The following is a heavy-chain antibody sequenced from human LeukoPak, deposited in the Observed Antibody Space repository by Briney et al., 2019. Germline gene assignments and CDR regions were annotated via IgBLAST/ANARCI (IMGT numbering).Heavy chain of an antibody. CDR2: INTDGSST. CDR1: GFTFSSFW. V-gene: IGHV3-74*01. J-gene: IGHJ3*02. CDR3: ARKGNAFDI. D-gene: IGHD3-10*01. Sequence: PGGSLRLSCAASGFTFSSFWMHWVRKAPGKGLVWVSRINTDGSSTDYADSVKGRFTISRDNAKNTLYLQMNSLRAEDTAVYYCARKGNAFDIWGQGTMVTVSS.